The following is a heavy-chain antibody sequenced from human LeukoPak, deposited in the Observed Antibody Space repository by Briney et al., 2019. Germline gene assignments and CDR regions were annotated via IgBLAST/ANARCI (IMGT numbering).Heavy chain of an antibody. J-gene: IGHJ6*03. CDR2: IRAYNGNT. CDR3: ARLIGCWWCSGGSYYYYMDV. Sequence: ASVKVSCKASGYTFTSYGISWVRQAPGQGLEWMGWIRAYNGNTNYAQKLQGRVTMTTDTSTSTAYMELRSLRSDDTAVYYCARLIGCWWCSGGSYYYYMDVWGKGTTVTVSS. V-gene: IGHV1-18*01. CDR1: GYTFTSYG. D-gene: IGHD2-15*01.